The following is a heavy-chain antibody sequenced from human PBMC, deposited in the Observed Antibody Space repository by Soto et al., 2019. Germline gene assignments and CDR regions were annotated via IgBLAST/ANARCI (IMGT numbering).Heavy chain of an antibody. CDR2: INPSGGST. CDR1: GYTFTSYL. Sequence: ASVNVSCKAAGYTFTSYLMHCGRQAPGQGLEWMGRINPSGGSTNYAQKFQGRVTITADESTSTAYMELSSLRSEDTAVYYCARSQGSSTSLEIYHYYYYYGMDVWGQGTTVTVSS. D-gene: IGHD2-2*01. J-gene: IGHJ6*02. V-gene: IGHV1-46*01. CDR3: ARSQGSSTSLEIYHYYYYYGMDV.